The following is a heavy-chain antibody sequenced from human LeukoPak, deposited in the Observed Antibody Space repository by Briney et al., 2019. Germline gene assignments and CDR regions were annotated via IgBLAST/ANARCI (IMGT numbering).Heavy chain of an antibody. CDR2: ISAYNGNT. CDR1: GYTFTSYG. J-gene: IGHJ3*02. CDR3: AGGIAVAGTVTFDI. V-gene: IGHV1-18*01. D-gene: IGHD6-19*01. Sequence: ASVKVSCKASGYTFTSYGISWVRQAPGQGLEWMGWISAYNGNTNYAQKLQGRVTITADESTSTAYMELSSLRSEDTAVYYCAGGIAVAGTVTFDIWGQGTMVTVSS.